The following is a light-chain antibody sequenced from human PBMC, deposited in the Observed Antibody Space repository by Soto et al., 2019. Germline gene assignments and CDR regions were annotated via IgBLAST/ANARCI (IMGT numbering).Light chain of an antibody. CDR2: GAS. Sequence: NALTQSPDTVSLSPGEGATLSCRVSQTVRSNYLVWYQFKPGQAPRLLIYGASRRATGIPDRYSGSGSGTDFTLTISRLESEDSAVYFCQQYGTAPYTFGQGTKLEIK. V-gene: IGKV3-20*01. J-gene: IGKJ2*01. CDR3: QQYGTAPYT. CDR1: QTVRSNY.